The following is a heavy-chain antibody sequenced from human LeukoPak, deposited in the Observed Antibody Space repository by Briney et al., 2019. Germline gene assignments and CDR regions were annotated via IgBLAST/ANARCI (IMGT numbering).Heavy chain of an antibody. Sequence: GGSLGLSCVASEFTFSSHAMNWVRQAPGKGLEWVSGISGSGGSTYYADSVKGRFIISRDNSKNTLYLQMNSLRVEDTAVFYCAKATSGYHYNYFDYWGQGTLVTVSS. CDR1: EFTFSSHA. J-gene: IGHJ4*02. CDR2: ISGSGGST. V-gene: IGHV3-23*01. CDR3: AKATSGYHYNYFDY. D-gene: IGHD5-12*01.